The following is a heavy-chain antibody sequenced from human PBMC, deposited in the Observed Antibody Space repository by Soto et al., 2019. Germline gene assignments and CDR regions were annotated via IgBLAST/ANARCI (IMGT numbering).Heavy chain of an antibody. CDR2: ISSNGGST. Sequence: GGSLRLSCSASGFTFSSYAMHWVRQAPGKGLEYVSAISSNGGSTYYADSVKGRFTISRDNSKNTLYLQMSSLRAEDTAVYYCVKEGCMLYGCAYYFDYWGQGTLVTVSS. V-gene: IGHV3-64D*08. D-gene: IGHD2-8*01. J-gene: IGHJ4*02. CDR3: VKEGCMLYGCAYYFDY. CDR1: GFTFSSYA.